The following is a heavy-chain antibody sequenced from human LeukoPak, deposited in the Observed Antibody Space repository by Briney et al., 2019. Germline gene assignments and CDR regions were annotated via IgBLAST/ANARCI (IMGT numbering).Heavy chain of an antibody. V-gene: IGHV1-18*01. D-gene: IGHD1-26*01. CDR2: INGYNGQT. CDR1: GYTFPSYG. Sequence: ASVKVSCKASGYTFPSYGISWVRQAPGQGLEWMGWINGYNGQTKYAQKLQGRVTMTTDTSTSTAYMELRSLRSDDTAVYYCARGRVGATYFDYWGQGTLVTVSS. CDR3: ARGRVGATYFDY. J-gene: IGHJ4*02.